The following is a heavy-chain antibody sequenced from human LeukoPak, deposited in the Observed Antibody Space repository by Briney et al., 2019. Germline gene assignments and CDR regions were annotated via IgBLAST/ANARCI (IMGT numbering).Heavy chain of an antibody. D-gene: IGHD6-19*01. CDR2: ISYDGSIK. V-gene: IGHV3-30-3*01. Sequence: GGSLGLSCAASGFTFNSYAMHWVRQAPGKGLEWVAVISYDGSIKYYADSAKGRFTTSRDNSKNMLYLQMNSLSAEDTAVYYCARGPGYSSGWYVLSVDYWGQGTLVTVSS. CDR1: GFTFNSYA. CDR3: ARGPGYSSGWYVLSVDY. J-gene: IGHJ4*02.